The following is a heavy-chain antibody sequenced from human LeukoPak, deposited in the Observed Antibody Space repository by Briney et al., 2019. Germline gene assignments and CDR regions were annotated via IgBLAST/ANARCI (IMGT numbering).Heavy chain of an antibody. CDR2: ISSNGGST. D-gene: IGHD5-18*01. CDR1: GFTFSSYA. Sequence: GGSLRLSCAASGFTFSSYAMHWVRQAPGKGLEYVSAISSNGGSTYYANSVKGRFTISRDNSKNTLYLQMNSLRAEDTAVYYCARELVGYSYGPKRGYFDYWGQGTLVTVSS. J-gene: IGHJ4*02. V-gene: IGHV3-64*01. CDR3: ARELVGYSYGPKRGYFDY.